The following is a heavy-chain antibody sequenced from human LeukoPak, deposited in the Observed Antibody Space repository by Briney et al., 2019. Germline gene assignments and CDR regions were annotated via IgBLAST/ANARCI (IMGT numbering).Heavy chain of an antibody. Sequence: SVKVSCKASGYTFTSYGISWVRQAPGQGLEWMGRIIPILGIANYAQKFQGRVTITADKSTSTAYMELSSLRSEDTAVYYCASGSGWYFTDYWGQGTLVTVSS. J-gene: IGHJ4*02. V-gene: IGHV1-69*04. CDR3: ASGSGWYFTDY. D-gene: IGHD6-19*01. CDR1: GYTFTSYG. CDR2: IIPILGIA.